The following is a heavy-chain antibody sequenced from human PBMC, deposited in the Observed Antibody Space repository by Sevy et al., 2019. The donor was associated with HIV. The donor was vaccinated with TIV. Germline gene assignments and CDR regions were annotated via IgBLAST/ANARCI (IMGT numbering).Heavy chain of an antibody. J-gene: IGHJ4*02. CDR2: FSFGCGRI. CDR3: ATVGCSKPHGY. D-gene: IGHD2-21*01. CDR1: GFTFSKYS. Sequence: GGSLRLSCEASGFTFSKYSMSWVRQAPGKGLEWVSTFSFGCGRINYADSVQGRFTISRDDSKNTLYLQINSLRAEDMAVYYSATVGCSKPHGYWGQGTLVSVSS. V-gene: IGHV3-23*01.